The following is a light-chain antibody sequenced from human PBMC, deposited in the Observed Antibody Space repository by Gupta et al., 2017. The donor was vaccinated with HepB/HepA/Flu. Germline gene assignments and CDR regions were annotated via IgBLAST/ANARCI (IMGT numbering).Light chain of an antibody. CDR2: DVS. Sequence: EIVLTQSPGTLSLSPGERATLSCTASGTVSRSYLAWYQQRPGQAPSLLMYDVSTRATGVPDRFRGSGSETDFTLTISSLEPEDFAVYYCQQYGRSPLVFGGGTKVEI. CDR1: GTVSRSY. CDR3: QQYGRSPLV. V-gene: IGKV3-20*01. J-gene: IGKJ4*01.